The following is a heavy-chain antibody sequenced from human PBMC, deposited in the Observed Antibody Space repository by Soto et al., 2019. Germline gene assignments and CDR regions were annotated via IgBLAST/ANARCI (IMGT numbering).Heavy chain of an antibody. CDR3: AKRRGAGGLFDF. V-gene: IGHV3-23*01. Sequence: QRLSYTASELNFISYAMGWVSQGPGKGLEWVAVVSIGGSTHYADSVRGRFTISRDNSKNTLSLQMNSLTAEDTAVYFCAKRRGAGGLFDFLVQGALVT. CDR2: VSIGGST. D-gene: IGHD2-15*01. CDR1: ELNFISYA. J-gene: IGHJ4*02.